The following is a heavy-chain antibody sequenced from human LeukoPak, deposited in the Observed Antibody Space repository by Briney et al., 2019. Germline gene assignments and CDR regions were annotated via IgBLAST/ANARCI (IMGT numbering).Heavy chain of an antibody. D-gene: IGHD5-12*01. CDR3: ARTVSGYYFNA. CDR1: GGSTNSYY. CDR2: VAYSGST. Sequence: SETLSLTGTVSGGSTNSYYWSWIRQSPGKGLEWIGYVAYSGSTNYNPSHKSRVTISLDTSKNQFSLKLSSVTAADTAVYYCARTVSGYYFNAWGPGTLVTVSS. V-gene: IGHV4-59*01. J-gene: IGHJ5*02.